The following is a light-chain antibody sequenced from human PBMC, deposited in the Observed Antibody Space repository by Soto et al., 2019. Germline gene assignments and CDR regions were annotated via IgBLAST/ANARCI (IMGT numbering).Light chain of an antibody. CDR3: QQYGSSPPIT. CDR2: GAS. Sequence: EIVMTQSPATLSVSPGERATLSCRASQSVDINLAWYQQKAGQAPRLLIYGASSRATGIPDRFSGSGSGTDFTLTISRLEPEDFAVYYCQQYGSSPPITSGQGTRPEIK. V-gene: IGKV3-20*01. J-gene: IGKJ5*01. CDR1: QSVDIN.